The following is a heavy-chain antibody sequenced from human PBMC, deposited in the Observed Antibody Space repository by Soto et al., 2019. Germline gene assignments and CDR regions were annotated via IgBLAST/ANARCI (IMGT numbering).Heavy chain of an antibody. CDR3: ARGATFYDYIWGSYRGYYFDY. CDR1: GGSFSGYY. Sequence: QVQLQQWGAGLLKPSETLSLTCAVYGGSFSGYYWSWIRQPPGKGLEWIGEINHSGSTNYTPSLKRRVTISVDTSKNQCSLKLSSVTAADTAVYYCARGATFYDYIWGSYRGYYFDYWGQETLVTVSS. CDR2: INHSGST. D-gene: IGHD3-16*02. J-gene: IGHJ4*02. V-gene: IGHV4-34*01.